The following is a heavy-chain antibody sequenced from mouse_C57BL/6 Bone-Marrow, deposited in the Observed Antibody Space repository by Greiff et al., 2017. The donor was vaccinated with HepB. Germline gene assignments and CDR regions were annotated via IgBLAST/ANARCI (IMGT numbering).Heavy chain of an antibody. CDR3: ARETGNWYFDV. Sequence: EVQLQQSGPGMVKPSQSLSLTCTVTGYSITSGYDWHWIRHFPGNKLEWMGYISYSGSTNYNPSLKSRISITHDTSKNHFFLKLNSVTTEDTATYYCARETGNWYFDVWGTGTTVTVSS. V-gene: IGHV3-1*01. CDR1: GYSITSGYD. D-gene: IGHD4-1*01. CDR2: ISYSGST. J-gene: IGHJ1*03.